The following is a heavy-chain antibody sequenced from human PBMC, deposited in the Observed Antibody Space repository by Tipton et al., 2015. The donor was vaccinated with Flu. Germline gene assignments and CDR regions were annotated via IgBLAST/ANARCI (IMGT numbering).Heavy chain of an antibody. CDR2: IKSKTDGGTT. V-gene: IGHV3-15*01. CDR3: TTDRAMVYYYYYGMDV. J-gene: IGHJ6*02. D-gene: IGHD2-8*01. CDR1: GFTFSNAW. Sequence: SLRLSCAASGFTFSNAWMSWVRQAPGKGLEWVGRIKSKTDGGTTDYAAPVKGRFTISRDDSKNTLYLQMNSLKTEDTAVYYCTTDRAMVYYYYYGMDVWGQGTTVTVSS.